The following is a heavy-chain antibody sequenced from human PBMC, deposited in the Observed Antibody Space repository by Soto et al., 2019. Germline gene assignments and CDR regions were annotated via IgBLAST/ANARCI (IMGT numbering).Heavy chain of an antibody. V-gene: IGHV1-18*01. CDR2: ISAYNGNT. Sequence: GASVKVSCKAAGYTFTSYGISWVRQAPGQGLEWMGWISAYNGNTNYAQKLQGRVTMTTDTSTSTAYMELRSLRSDDTAVYYCARDGGLAGTQGGPEEEIYYYYYGMDVWGQGTTVTVSS. CDR1: GYTFTSYG. D-gene: IGHD6-13*01. CDR3: ARDGGLAGTQGGPEEEIYYYYYGMDV. J-gene: IGHJ6*02.